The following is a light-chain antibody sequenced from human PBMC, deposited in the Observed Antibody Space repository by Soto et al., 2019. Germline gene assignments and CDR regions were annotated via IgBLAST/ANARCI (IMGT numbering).Light chain of an antibody. CDR1: QSISSW. J-gene: IGKJ1*01. V-gene: IGKV1-5*01. CDR2: DAS. Sequence: DIKMTQSPSTLSASVGDRVTITCRASQSISSWLAWYQQKPGKAPKLLIYDASSLESGVPSRFSGSGSGTEFTLTISSLQPDDFATCYCQQYNSYWTFGQGTKVDIK. CDR3: QQYNSYWT.